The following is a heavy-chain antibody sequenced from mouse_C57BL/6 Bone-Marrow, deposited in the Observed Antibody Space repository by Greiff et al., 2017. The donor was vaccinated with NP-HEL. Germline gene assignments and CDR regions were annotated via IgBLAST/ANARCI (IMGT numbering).Heavy chain of an antibody. V-gene: IGHV1-22*01. J-gene: IGHJ2*01. CDR1: GYTFTDYN. Sequence: EVQLQQSGPELVKPGASVKMSCKASGYTFTDYNMHWVKQSHGKSLEWIGYINPNNGGTSYNQKFKGKATLTVNKSSSTAYMELRSLTSEDSAVYYCARYLYGNYYFDYWGQGTTLTVSS. D-gene: IGHD2-10*02. CDR3: ARYLYGNYYFDY. CDR2: INPNNGGT.